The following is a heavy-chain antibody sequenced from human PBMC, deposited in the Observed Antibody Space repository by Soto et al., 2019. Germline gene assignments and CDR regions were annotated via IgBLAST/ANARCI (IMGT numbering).Heavy chain of an antibody. CDR3: ARGIAVAGFDY. D-gene: IGHD6-19*01. CDR1: GGSFSGYY. Sequence: SETLSLTCAVYGGSFSGYYWSWIRQPPGKGLEWIGEINHSGSTNYNPSLKSRVTISVDTSKNQFSLKLSSVTAADTAVYYCARGIAVAGFDYWGQGTLVTVSS. J-gene: IGHJ4*02. V-gene: IGHV4-34*01. CDR2: INHSGST.